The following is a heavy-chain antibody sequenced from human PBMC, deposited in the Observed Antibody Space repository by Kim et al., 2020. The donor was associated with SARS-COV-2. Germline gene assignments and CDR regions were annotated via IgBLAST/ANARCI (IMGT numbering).Heavy chain of an antibody. J-gene: IGHJ4*02. Sequence: STYYADAVEGRFAISRDNSKNPLYLQMNSLRDEDTAVYYCAKDPGAWIPDSWGQGTLVTVSS. D-gene: IGHD1-26*01. CDR3: AKDPGAWIPDS. CDR2: ST. V-gene: IGHV3-23*01.